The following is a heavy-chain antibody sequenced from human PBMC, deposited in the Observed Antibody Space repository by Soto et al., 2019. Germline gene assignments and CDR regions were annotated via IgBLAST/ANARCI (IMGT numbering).Heavy chain of an antibody. CDR3: ARGGGWIDAFDI. CDR1: GGSFSGYY. CDR2: INHSGST. D-gene: IGHD5-12*01. Sequence: QVQLQQWGAGLLKPSETLSLTCAVYGGSFSGYYWSWIRQPPGKGLEWIGEINHSGSTNYNPSLKSRVTISVDTSKNQFSLKLSSVTAADTAVYSCARGGGWIDAFDIWGQGTMVTVTS. V-gene: IGHV4-34*01. J-gene: IGHJ3*02.